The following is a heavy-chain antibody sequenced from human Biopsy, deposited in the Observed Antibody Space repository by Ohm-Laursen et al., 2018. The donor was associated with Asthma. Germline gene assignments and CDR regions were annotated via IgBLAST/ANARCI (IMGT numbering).Heavy chain of an antibody. CDR1: GGTFSSYA. V-gene: IGHV1-69*01. D-gene: IGHD1-7*01. Sequence: SSVKVSCKTSGGTFSSYAISWVRQAPGQGLEWMGGIIPVFGTANYAQKFQGRVTITADESTSTAYMELSSLRSEDTAVYYCARDPHNSYLATLRTKFNYYYYGMDVWGQGTTVTVSS. J-gene: IGHJ6*02. CDR2: IIPVFGTA. CDR3: ARDPHNSYLATLRTKFNYYYYGMDV.